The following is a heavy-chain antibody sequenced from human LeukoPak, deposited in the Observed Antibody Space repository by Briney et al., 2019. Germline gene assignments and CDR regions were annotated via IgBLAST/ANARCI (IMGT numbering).Heavy chain of an antibody. D-gene: IGHD2-21*01. J-gene: IGHJ6*03. CDR2: IYRSGST. CDR3: ARGDCSGSICYSPMDV. CDR1: GYSIDSGYY. Sequence: SETLSLTCTVSGYSIDSGYYWVWIRQPPGKGLEWIGSIYRSGSTNYNPSLKSRVTISVDTSKNQFSLKVSSVTAADTAVYYCARGDCSGSICYSPMDVWGTGTTVTVSS. V-gene: IGHV4-38-2*02.